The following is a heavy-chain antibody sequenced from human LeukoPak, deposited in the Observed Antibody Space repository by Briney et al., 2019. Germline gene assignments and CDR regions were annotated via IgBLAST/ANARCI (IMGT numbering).Heavy chain of an antibody. J-gene: IGHJ3*02. Sequence: ASVKVSCKVSGYTLTELSMHWVRQAPGKGLEWMGGFDPEDGETIYAQKFQGRVTMTEDTPTDTAYMELSSLRSEDTAVYYCATEIGGYSYGSDAFDIWGQGTMVTVSS. CDR3: ATEIGGYSYGSDAFDI. V-gene: IGHV1-24*01. CDR1: GYTLTELS. D-gene: IGHD5-18*01. CDR2: FDPEDGET.